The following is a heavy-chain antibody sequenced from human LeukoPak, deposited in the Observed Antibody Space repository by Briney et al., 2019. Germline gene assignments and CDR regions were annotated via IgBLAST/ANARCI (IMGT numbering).Heavy chain of an antibody. J-gene: IGHJ3*02. CDR3: ASWSDPWPYAFDI. D-gene: IGHD2-8*02. V-gene: IGHV4-30-2*01. CDR2: IYHSGST. CDR1: GGSISSGGYS. Sequence: PSETLSLTCAVSGGSISSGGYSWPWIRQPPGKGLEWIGYIYHSGSTYHNPSLKSRVTISVDRSKNQFSLKLSSVTAADTAVYYCASWSDPWPYAFDIWGQGTVVTVSS.